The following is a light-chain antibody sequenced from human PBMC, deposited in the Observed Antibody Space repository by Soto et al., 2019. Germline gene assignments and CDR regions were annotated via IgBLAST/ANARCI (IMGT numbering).Light chain of an antibody. V-gene: IGLV6-57*01. Sequence: LTQPHSVSASPGKTVTISCTRSSGSIDSNYVQWYQKRPGSSPTTVIYGDDQRPSGVPDRFSGSIDSSSNSASLTISGLKTEDEADYYCQSYATTSVAFGGGTKLTVL. CDR2: GDD. CDR1: SGSIDSNY. J-gene: IGLJ2*01. CDR3: QSYATTSVA.